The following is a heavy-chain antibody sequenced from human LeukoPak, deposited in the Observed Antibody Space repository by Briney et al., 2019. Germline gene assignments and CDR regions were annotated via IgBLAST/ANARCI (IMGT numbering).Heavy chain of an antibody. Sequence: GGSLRLSCAASGFTFSSNYMSWVRQAPGKGLEWVSVIYSGGSTYYADSVKGRFTISRDNSKNTLYLQMNSLRAEDTAVYYCAGTVTTRQYYYYYMDVWGKGTTVTVSS. V-gene: IGHV3-53*01. CDR1: GFTFSSNY. CDR2: IYSGGST. J-gene: IGHJ6*03. D-gene: IGHD4-11*01. CDR3: AGTVTTRQYYYYYMDV.